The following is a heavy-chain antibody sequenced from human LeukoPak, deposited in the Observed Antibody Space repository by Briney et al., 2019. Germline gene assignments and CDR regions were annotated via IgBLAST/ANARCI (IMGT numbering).Heavy chain of an antibody. D-gene: IGHD4-11*01. V-gene: IGHV4-30-4*01. J-gene: IGHJ6*02. CDR2: IYYSGST. Sequence: PSETLSFTCTVSGGSISSGDYYWSWIRQPPGKGLEWIGYIYYSGSTYYNPSLKSRVTISVDTSKNQFSLKLSSVTAADTAVYYCAREGYSKYYVAYYGVDVWGQGTTVTVSS. CDR1: GGSISSGDYY. CDR3: AREGYSKYYVAYYGVDV.